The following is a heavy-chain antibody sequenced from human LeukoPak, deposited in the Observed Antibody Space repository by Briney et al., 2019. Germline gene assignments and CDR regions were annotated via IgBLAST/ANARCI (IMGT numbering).Heavy chain of an antibody. D-gene: IGHD3-22*01. CDR3: ARDDSSGYYSYNAFDI. CDR1: GGSISSYY. CDR2: IYTSGST. J-gene: IGHJ3*02. V-gene: IGHV4-4*07. Sequence: SETLSLTCTVSGGSISSYYWSWIRQPAGKGLEWIGRIYTSGSTNYNPSLKSRVTMSVDTSKNQFPLKLSFVTAADTAVYYCARDDSSGYYSYNAFDIWGQGTMVTVSS.